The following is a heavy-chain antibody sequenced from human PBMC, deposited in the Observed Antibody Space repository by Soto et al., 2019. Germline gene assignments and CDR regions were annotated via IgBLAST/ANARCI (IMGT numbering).Heavy chain of an antibody. CDR1: GGSISSGGYY. D-gene: IGHD6-13*01. V-gene: IGHV4-31*03. CDR2: IYYSGST. CDR3: ARYNRIAAAGTRYYFDY. Sequence: SETLSLTCTVSGGSISSGGYYWSWIRQHPGKGLEWIGYIYYSGSTYYNPSLKSRVTISVDTSKNQFSLKLSSVTAADTAVYYCARYNRIAAAGTRYYFDYWGQGTLVTVS. J-gene: IGHJ4*02.